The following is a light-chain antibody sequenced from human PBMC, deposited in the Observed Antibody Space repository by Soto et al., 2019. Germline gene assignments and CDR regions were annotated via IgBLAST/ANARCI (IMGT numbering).Light chain of an antibody. Sequence: DVQMTQSPSTLSASVGDRVTITCRASQSISDWLAWYQQKPGMAPKLMISDASSFQSGVPSRFTGGGSGTEFTLTISNLQPDDVASYYCQQYSTHSWTLGQGTKVDIK. V-gene: IGKV1-5*01. CDR1: QSISDW. J-gene: IGKJ1*01. CDR2: DAS. CDR3: QQYSTHSWT.